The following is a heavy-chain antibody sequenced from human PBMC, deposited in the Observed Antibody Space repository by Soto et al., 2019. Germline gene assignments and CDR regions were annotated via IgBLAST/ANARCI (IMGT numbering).Heavy chain of an antibody. D-gene: IGHD3-3*01. CDR3: AKGPNYDFWSGYYYYFDY. J-gene: IGHJ4*02. Sequence: GGSLRLSCAASGFTFSSYAMSWVRQAPGKGLEWVSAISGSGGSTYYADSVKGRFTISRDNSKNTLYLQMNSLRAEDTAVYYCAKGPNYDFWSGYYYYFDYWGQGTLVTVSS. V-gene: IGHV3-23*01. CDR2: ISGSGGST. CDR1: GFTFSSYA.